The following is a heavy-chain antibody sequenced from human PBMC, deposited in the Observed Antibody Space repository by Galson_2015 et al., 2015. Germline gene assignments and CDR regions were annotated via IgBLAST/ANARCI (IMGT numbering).Heavy chain of an antibody. CDR3: TTRTTAAIRYGMDV. D-gene: IGHD2-2*01. CDR2: IKSKTDGGTT. V-gene: IGHV3-15*01. J-gene: IGHJ6*02. Sequence: SLRLSCAASGFTFSNAWMSWVRQAPGKGLEWVGRIKSKTDGGTTDYAAPVKGIFTISRDDSKNTLYLQMNSLKTEDTAVYYCTTRTTAAIRYGMDVWGQGTPVTVSS. CDR1: GFTFSNAW.